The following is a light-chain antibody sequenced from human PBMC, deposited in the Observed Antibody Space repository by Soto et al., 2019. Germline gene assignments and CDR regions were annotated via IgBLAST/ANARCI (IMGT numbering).Light chain of an antibody. J-gene: IGKJ4*01. CDR2: WAF. V-gene: IGKV4-1*01. Sequence: DIVMTQSPDSLAVSLGETATINCKSSQSVLSSSDNKNYLAWHQQKPGQPPKMLITWAFTRESGVPDRFSGSGSGTDFTLTISSLQAEDVAVYYCHQYYGSPLTFGGGTKVEIK. CDR3: HQYYGSPLT. CDR1: QSVLSSSDNKNY.